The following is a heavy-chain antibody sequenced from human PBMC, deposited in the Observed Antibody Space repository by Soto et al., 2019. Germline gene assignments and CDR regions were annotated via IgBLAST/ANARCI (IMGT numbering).Heavy chain of an antibody. D-gene: IGHD3-10*01. CDR3: ARKSGGYSGAGMVS. V-gene: IGHV4-4*02. J-gene: IGHJ5*02. CDR1: GGSISSSNW. CDR2: IYHSGST. Sequence: QVQLQESGPGLVKPSGTLSLTCAVSGGSISSSNWWSWVRQPPGKGLEWIGEIYHSGSTNYNPSRKRRVTISVDKPKSQVFLRLSSVPAADTAVYSCARKSGGYSGAGMVSWGQGTVVTVSS.